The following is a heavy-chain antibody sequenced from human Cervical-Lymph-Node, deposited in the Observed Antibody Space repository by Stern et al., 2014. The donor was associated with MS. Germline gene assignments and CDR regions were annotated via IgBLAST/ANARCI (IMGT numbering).Heavy chain of an antibody. D-gene: IGHD6-19*01. J-gene: IGHJ4*02. CDR2: IYPGDSDT. Sequence: VQLVQSGAEVKKPGESLSISCKGSGYSFTHFWVGWVRQMPGKGLEWMGIIYPGDSDTRYSPSFQGKVTISADSSINTAYLQWSSLKASDTAIYYCAIMRGDSGLHYWGQGTLVTVSS. CDR3: AIMRGDSGLHY. V-gene: IGHV5-51*03. CDR1: GYSFTHFW.